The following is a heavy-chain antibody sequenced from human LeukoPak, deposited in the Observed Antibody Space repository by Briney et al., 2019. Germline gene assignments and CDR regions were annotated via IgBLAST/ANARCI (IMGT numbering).Heavy chain of an antibody. CDR2: ISGSGGST. D-gene: IGHD5-18*01. V-gene: IGHV3-23*01. Sequence: PGGSLRLSCAASGFTFSSYAMSWVRQAPGKGLEWVSAISGSGGSTYYADSVKGRFTISRDNSKNTIYLQMNSLGAEDTAVYYCVKGLRSYGYSLFDYWGQGSLVTVSS. CDR1: GFTFSSYA. CDR3: VKGLRSYGYSLFDY. J-gene: IGHJ4*02.